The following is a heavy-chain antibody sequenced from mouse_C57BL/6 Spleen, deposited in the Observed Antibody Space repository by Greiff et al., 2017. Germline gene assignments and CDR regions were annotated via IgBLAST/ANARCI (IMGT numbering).Heavy chain of an antibody. CDR3: ARSTMGKGAWFAY. V-gene: IGHV5-17*01. Sequence: EVHLVESGGGLVKPGGSLKLSCAASGFTFSDYGMHWVRQAPEKGLEWVAYISGGSSTNYYADTVKGRFTISRDNAKNTLFLQMTSLRSEDPAMYYCARSTMGKGAWFAYWGQGTLVTVSA. J-gene: IGHJ3*01. CDR2: ISGGSSTN. D-gene: IGHD2-1*01. CDR1: GFTFSDYG.